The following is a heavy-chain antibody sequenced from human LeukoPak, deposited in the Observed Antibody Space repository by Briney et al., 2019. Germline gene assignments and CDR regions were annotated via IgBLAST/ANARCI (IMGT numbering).Heavy chain of an antibody. J-gene: IGHJ4*02. Sequence: GASVKVSRKASGYTFTSYYMHWVRQAPGQGLEWMGIINPSGGSTSYAQKFQGRVTMTRDTSTSTVYMELSSLRSEDTAVYYCASPFTMYSSGWYALGYWGQGTLVTVSS. CDR3: ASPFTMYSSGWYALGY. CDR1: GYTFTSYY. CDR2: INPSGGST. V-gene: IGHV1-46*01. D-gene: IGHD6-19*01.